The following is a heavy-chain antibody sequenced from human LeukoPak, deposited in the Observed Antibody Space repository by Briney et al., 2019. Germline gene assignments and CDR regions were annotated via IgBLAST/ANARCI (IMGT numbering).Heavy chain of an antibody. Sequence: GGSLRLSCAASGFTFSSFALSWVRQAPGKGLQWVSGISGSGGNTYYADSVKGRFTISRDNSKNTLYLHIHSLRAEDTAVYYCAKGRYSSNWVNFDYWGQGTLVSVSS. CDR2: ISGSGGNT. D-gene: IGHD6-13*01. CDR1: GFTFSSFA. V-gene: IGHV3-23*01. J-gene: IGHJ4*02. CDR3: AKGRYSSNWVNFDY.